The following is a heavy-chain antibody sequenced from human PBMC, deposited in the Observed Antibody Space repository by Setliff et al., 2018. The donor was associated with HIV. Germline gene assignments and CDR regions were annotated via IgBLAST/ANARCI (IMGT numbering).Heavy chain of an antibody. J-gene: IGHJ4*02. CDR2: MNTDGSST. Sequence: GGSLRLSCAASGFTFSSYWMHWVRQAPGKGLVWVFGMNTDGSSTRYADSGKGRFTISRDNAKNMLYLQMNSLSADDTAVYYCVRGSGYYYFDNWGQGALVTAPQ. D-gene: IGHD3-22*01. CDR3: VRGSGYYYFDN. V-gene: IGHV3-74*01. CDR1: GFTFSSYW.